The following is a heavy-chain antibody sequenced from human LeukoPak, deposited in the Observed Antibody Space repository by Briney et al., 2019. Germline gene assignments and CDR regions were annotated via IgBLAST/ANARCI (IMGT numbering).Heavy chain of an antibody. V-gene: IGHV4-59*02. D-gene: IGHD2-15*01. CDR2: IYFTGST. CDR1: GGSVRGYH. J-gene: IGHJ4*02. CDR3: ARVTEAGGCFDH. Sequence: SETLSLTCTVSGGSVRGYHWSWIRHPPGQGLECIGHIYFTGSTTYNPSLKSRVTISVDTSQNQFSLRLTSVTSADTAVYYCARVTEAGGCFDHWGQGTLVTVSS.